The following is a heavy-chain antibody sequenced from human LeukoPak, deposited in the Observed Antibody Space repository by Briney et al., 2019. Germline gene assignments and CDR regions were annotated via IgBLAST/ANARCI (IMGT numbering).Heavy chain of an antibody. V-gene: IGHV3-64*01. D-gene: IGHD3-10*01. CDR2: ITTNGGST. Sequence: GGSLRLSCAASGFTFSSYAMHWVRQAPGKGLEYVSAITTNGGSTYYANSVKGRFTICRDNSKNTLYLQMGSLRAEDMAVYYCARRPGGRYYDYWGQGTLVTVSS. CDR1: GFTFSSYA. CDR3: ARRPGGRYYDY. J-gene: IGHJ4*02.